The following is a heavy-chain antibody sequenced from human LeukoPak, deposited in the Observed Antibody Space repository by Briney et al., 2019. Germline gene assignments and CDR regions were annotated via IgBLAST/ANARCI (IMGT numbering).Heavy chain of an antibody. D-gene: IGHD1-26*01. J-gene: IGHJ3*02. CDR3: ARVHSGSYADI. Sequence: GGSLRLSCAASGFTVNSNYMSWVRQAPGKGLEWVSVIYSGGSTYYADSVKGRFTISRDNSKNTLYLQMNSLRAEDAAVYYCARVHSGSYADIWGQGTMVTASS. V-gene: IGHV3-66*01. CDR2: IYSGGST. CDR1: GFTVNSNY.